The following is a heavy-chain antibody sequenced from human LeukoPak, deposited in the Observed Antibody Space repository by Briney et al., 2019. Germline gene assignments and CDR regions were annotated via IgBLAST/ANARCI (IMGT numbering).Heavy chain of an antibody. D-gene: IGHD6-13*01. CDR1: GGTFSSYA. Sequence: GSSVKVSCKASGGTFSSYAISWVRQAPGQGLEWMGGIIPIFGTANYAQKFQGRVTITADESTSTAYMELSSLRSEDTAVYYCARDTAAGMWNWYFDLWGRGTLVTVSS. CDR2: IIPIFGTA. V-gene: IGHV1-69*01. J-gene: IGHJ2*01. CDR3: ARDTAAGMWNWYFDL.